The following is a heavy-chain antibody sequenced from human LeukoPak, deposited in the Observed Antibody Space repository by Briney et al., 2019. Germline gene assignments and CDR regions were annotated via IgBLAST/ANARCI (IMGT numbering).Heavy chain of an antibody. Sequence: ASVKVSCKASGYTFTGYYMHWVRQAPGQGLEWMGWINPNSGGTNYAQKFQGRVTMTRDTSISTAYMELSRLRSDDTAVYYCARGSPLYYYDSSGYSDYWGQGPLVTVSS. CDR1: GYTFTGYY. CDR3: ARGSPLYYYDSSGYSDY. V-gene: IGHV1-2*02. J-gene: IGHJ4*02. D-gene: IGHD3-22*01. CDR2: INPNSGGT.